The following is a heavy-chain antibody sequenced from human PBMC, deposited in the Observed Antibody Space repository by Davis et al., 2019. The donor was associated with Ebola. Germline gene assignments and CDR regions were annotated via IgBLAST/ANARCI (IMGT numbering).Heavy chain of an antibody. J-gene: IGHJ4*02. CDR1: GFTFSSYW. CDR3: AKEARQWLGNFDY. CDR2: INSDGSST. Sequence: GESLKISCAASGFTFSSYWMHWVRQAPGKGLVWVSRINSDGSSTSYADSVKGRFTISRDNAKNTLYLQMNSLRAEDTAVYYCAKEARQWLGNFDYWGQGTLVTVSS. V-gene: IGHV3-74*01. D-gene: IGHD6-19*01.